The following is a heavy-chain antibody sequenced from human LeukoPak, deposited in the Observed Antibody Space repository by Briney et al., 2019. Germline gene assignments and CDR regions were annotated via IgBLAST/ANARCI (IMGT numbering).Heavy chain of an antibody. CDR2: INHSGST. Sequence: SETLSLTCAVYGGSFSGYYWSWIRQPPGEGLEWIGEINHSGSTNYNPSLKSRVTISVDTSKNQFSLKLSSVTAADTAVYYCARDAVTVNSYYFDYWGQGTLVTVSS. J-gene: IGHJ4*02. V-gene: IGHV4-34*01. D-gene: IGHD4-11*01. CDR1: GGSFSGYY. CDR3: ARDAVTVNSYYFDY.